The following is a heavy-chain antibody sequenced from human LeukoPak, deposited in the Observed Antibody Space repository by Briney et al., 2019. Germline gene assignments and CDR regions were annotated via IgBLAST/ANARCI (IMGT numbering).Heavy chain of an antibody. V-gene: IGHV3-30-3*01. CDR3: ARDIVVVTAHLDV. CDR1: GFTFSSYA. Sequence: PGRSLRLSCAASGFTFSSYAMHWVRQAPGKGLEWVAVISYDGSNKYYADSVKGRFTISRDNSKNTLYLQMNSLRAEDTAVYYCARDIVVVTAHLDVWGQGTTVTVSS. J-gene: IGHJ6*02. D-gene: IGHD2-21*02. CDR2: ISYDGSNK.